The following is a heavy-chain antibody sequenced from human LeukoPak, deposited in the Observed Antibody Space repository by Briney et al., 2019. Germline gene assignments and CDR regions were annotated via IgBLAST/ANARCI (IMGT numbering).Heavy chain of an antibody. CDR3: ARMGGPLIHSSGPVNWFDP. D-gene: IGHD6-19*01. CDR1: GGTFSSYA. CDR2: IIPIFDTA. Sequence: ASVKVSRKASGGTFSSYAISWVRQAPGQGLEWMGGIIPIFDTANYAQKFQGRVTITADESTSTAYMELSSLRSEDTAVYYCARMGGPLIHSSGPVNWFDPWGQGTLVTVSS. V-gene: IGHV1-69*01. J-gene: IGHJ5*02.